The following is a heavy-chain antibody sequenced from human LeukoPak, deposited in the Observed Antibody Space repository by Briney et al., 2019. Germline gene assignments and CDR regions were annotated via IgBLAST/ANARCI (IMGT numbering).Heavy chain of an antibody. CDR1: GGSISSGGYS. CDR3: ARGGNRVDTAMVTFD. J-gene: IGHJ4*02. CDR2: IYHSGST. Sequence: PSQTLSLTCAASGGSISSGGYSWSWIRQPPGKGLEWIGYIYHSGSTYYNPSLKSRVTISVARSKNQFSLKLSSVTAADTAVYYGARGGNRVDTAMVTFDWGQGTLVTVSS. D-gene: IGHD5-18*01. V-gene: IGHV4-30-2*01.